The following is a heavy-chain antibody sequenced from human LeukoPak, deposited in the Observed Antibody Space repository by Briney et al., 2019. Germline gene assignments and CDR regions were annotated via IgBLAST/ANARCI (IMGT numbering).Heavy chain of an antibody. D-gene: IGHD3-3*01. Sequence: SETLSLTCTVSGGSVSSGGYSWTWIRQHPGKGLEWIGYIYYSGSTYYNPSLKSRVTISVDTSKNQFSLNLSSVTAADTAVYYCARGRGGIFGVVFDYWGQGILVTVSS. CDR1: GGSVSSGGYS. J-gene: IGHJ4*02. CDR2: IYYSGST. V-gene: IGHV4-31*03. CDR3: ARGRGGIFGVVFDY.